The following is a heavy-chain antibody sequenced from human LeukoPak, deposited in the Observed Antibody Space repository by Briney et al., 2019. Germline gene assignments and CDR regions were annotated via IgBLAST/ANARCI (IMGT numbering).Heavy chain of an antibody. Sequence: ASVKVSCKASGYTFTSYGISWVRQAPGQGLEWIGWISAYNGNTNYAQKLQGRVTMTTDTSTSTAYMELRSLRSDDTAVYYCARIYLYDSSGYAFDYWGQGTLVTVSS. J-gene: IGHJ4*02. CDR3: ARIYLYDSSGYAFDY. CDR1: GYTFTSYG. V-gene: IGHV1-18*01. D-gene: IGHD3-22*01. CDR2: ISAYNGNT.